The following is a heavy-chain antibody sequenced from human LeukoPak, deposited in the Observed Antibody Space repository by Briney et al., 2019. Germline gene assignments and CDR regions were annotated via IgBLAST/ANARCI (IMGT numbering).Heavy chain of an antibody. J-gene: IGHJ1*01. CDR3: ARSFYGDYLEYSQH. V-gene: IGHV4-59*01. D-gene: IGHD4-17*01. CDR1: GGSISSYY. CDR2: IYYSGST. Sequence: SETLSLTCTVSGGSISSYYWSWIRQPPGKGLEWIGYIYYSGSTNYNPSLKSRVTISVDTSKNQFSLKLSSVTAADTAVYYCARSFYGDYLEYSQHWGQGTLVTVSS.